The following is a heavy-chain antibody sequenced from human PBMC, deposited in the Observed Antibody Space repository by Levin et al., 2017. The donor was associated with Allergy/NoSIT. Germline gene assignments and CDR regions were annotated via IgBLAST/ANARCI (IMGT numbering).Heavy chain of an antibody. CDR1: GYTFTSYD. CDR2: MNPNSGNT. Sequence: GASVKVSCKASGYTFTSYDINWVRQATGQGLEWMGWMNPNSGNTGYAQKFQGRVTMTRNTSISTAYMELSSLRSEDTAVYYCALRGLGYDFWSGYYTGFDYWGQGTLVTVSS. CDR3: ALRGLGYDFWSGYYTGFDY. J-gene: IGHJ4*02. D-gene: IGHD3-3*01. V-gene: IGHV1-8*01.